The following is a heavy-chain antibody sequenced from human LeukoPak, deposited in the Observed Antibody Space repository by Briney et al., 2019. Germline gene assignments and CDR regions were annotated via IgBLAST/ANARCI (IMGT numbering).Heavy chain of an antibody. CDR1: GGSINSGYNY. V-gene: IGHV4-31*03. J-gene: IGHJ1*01. CDR3: ARHLGMPKPFQH. D-gene: IGHD2-2*01. Sequence: SETLSLTCTVSGGSINSGYNYWSWIRQHPGKGLEWIGYIYYSGSTNYNPSLKSRLAISVDTSKNQFSLRLSSVTAADTAVYYCARHLGMPKPFQHWGQGTLVTVSS. CDR2: IYYSGST.